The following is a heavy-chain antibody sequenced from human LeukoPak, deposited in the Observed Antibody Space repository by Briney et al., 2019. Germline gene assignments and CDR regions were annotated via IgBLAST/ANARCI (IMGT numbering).Heavy chain of an antibody. V-gene: IGHV3-30*02. J-gene: IGHJ4*02. Sequence: PGGSLRLSCAASGFSLSSYGMRWVRQAPGKGPEWVAFIRYDGINKTYADSVKGRFTISRDTSKNTLSLQMDSLRPEDTSVYYCVLVMITFGHYFDYWGQGTLVTVSS. CDR2: IRYDGINK. CDR1: GFSLSSYG. D-gene: IGHD3-16*01. CDR3: VLVMITFGHYFDY.